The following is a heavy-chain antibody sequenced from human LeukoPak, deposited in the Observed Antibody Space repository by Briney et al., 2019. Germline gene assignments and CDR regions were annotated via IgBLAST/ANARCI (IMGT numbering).Heavy chain of an antibody. CDR2: ITGSGDTT. J-gene: IGHJ4*02. Sequence: PGGSLRLSCAASGFIFRNYAMSWVRQAPGKGLEWGSAITGSGDTTYYAASVKCRSTITRANSKNTLYVEINTLRAEDTAVYYYAKWGDYDILTGHYVSDFWGQGTLVTVSS. D-gene: IGHD3-9*01. CDR3: AKWGDYDILTGHYVSDF. V-gene: IGHV3-23*01. CDR1: GFIFRNYA.